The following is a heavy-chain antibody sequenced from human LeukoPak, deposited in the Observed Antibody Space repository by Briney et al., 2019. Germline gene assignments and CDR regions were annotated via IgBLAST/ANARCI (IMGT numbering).Heavy chain of an antibody. D-gene: IGHD1-26*01. V-gene: IGHV3-74*01. CDR2: INTDGSHI. J-gene: IGHJ4*02. Sequence: GGSLRLSCAASGFTFNNYWMHWVRQAPGKGLVWVSRINTDGSHINYADSVKGRFTFSRDNAKNTLYLQMNSLRAEDTAVYYCARIKVGATGIDYWGQGTLVTVSS. CDR3: ARIKVGATGIDY. CDR1: GFTFNNYW.